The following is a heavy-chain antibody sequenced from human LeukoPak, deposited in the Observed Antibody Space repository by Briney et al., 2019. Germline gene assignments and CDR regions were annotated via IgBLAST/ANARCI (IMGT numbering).Heavy chain of an antibody. J-gene: IGHJ4*02. V-gene: IGHV3-66*04. CDR1: GLTVSSSY. D-gene: IGHD5-12*01. CDR3: ARLVASLYYSDY. Sequence: PGGSLRLSCAASGLTVSSSYMSWVRQAPGKGLEWVSVIYSGGSTYYADSVKGRFTISRDNSKNTLYLQMNSLRDEDTAVYYCARLVASLYYSDYWGQGTLVTVPS. CDR2: IYSGGST.